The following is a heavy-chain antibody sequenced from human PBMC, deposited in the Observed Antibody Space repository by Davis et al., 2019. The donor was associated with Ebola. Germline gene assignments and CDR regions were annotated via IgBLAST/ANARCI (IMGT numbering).Heavy chain of an antibody. V-gene: IGHV4-61*08. CDR3: ARGPSVRCFDY. J-gene: IGHJ4*02. Sequence: SGPTLVKPTQTLTLTCTFSGFSLSTSGMRVSWIRQPPGKGLEWIGYIYYSGSTNYNPSLKSRVTISVDTSKNQFSLKLSSVTAADTAVYYCARGPSVRCFDYWGQGTLVTVSS. CDR1: GFSLSTSGMR. D-gene: IGHD3-10*02. CDR2: IYYSGST.